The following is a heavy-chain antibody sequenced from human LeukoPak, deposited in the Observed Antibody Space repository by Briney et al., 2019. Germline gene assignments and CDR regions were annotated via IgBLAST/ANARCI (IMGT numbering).Heavy chain of an antibody. CDR1: GFSLSTSGMC. V-gene: IGHV2-70*01. CDR2: IGWDDDK. Sequence: SGPTLVNPTQTLTLTCTFSGFSLSTSGMCVSWIRQPPGKALEWLALIGWDDDKYYSTSLKTRLTISKDTSKNQVVLTMTNMDPVDTATYYCARTPADIVVVPAAMRHYYYGMDVWGKGTTVTVSS. J-gene: IGHJ6*04. CDR3: ARTPADIVVVPAAMRHYYYGMDV. D-gene: IGHD2-2*01.